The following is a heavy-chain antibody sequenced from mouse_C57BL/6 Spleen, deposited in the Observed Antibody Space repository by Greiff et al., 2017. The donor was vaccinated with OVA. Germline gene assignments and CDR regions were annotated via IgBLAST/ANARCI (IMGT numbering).Heavy chain of an antibody. J-gene: IGHJ2*01. CDR2: IDPSDSYT. Sequence: VQLQQPGAELVKPGASVKLSCKASGYTFTSYWMQWVKQRPGQGLEWIGEIDPSDSYTNYNQKFKGKATLTVDTSSSTAYMQLSSLTSEDSAVYYCYYSMYVGYWGQGTTLTVSS. CDR1: GYTFTSYW. D-gene: IGHD2-5*01. V-gene: IGHV1-50*01. CDR3: YYSMYVGY.